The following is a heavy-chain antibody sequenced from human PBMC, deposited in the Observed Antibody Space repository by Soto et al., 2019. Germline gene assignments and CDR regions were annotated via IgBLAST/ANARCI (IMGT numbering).Heavy chain of an antibody. Sequence: ASVKVSCKASGYTFSDYYIHWVRQAPGQGLEWMGWINPNSGGTKYAPKFQGGVTMTRDTSITTAYMELSRLRSGDTAVYYCAREQATAKPEGVDFWGQGTLVTVYS. J-gene: IGHJ4*02. CDR3: AREQATAKPEGVDF. CDR2: INPNSGGT. CDR1: GYTFSDYY. V-gene: IGHV1-2*02. D-gene: IGHD1-1*01.